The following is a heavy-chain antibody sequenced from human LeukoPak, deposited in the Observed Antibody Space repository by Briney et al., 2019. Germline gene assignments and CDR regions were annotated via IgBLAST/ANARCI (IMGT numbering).Heavy chain of an antibody. CDR1: GFTFTSYA. V-gene: IGHV3-23*01. CDR2: ISGSGGNT. J-gene: IGHJ4*02. CDR3: AKARGIQLWFLDY. Sequence: GGSLRLSCEASGFTFTSYAMIWVRQAPGKRLEWVSAISGSGGNTYYADSVKGRFTISRDDSKNTLSLQMNSLRAEDTAVYYCAKARGIQLWFLDYWGQGTLVTVSS. D-gene: IGHD5-18*01.